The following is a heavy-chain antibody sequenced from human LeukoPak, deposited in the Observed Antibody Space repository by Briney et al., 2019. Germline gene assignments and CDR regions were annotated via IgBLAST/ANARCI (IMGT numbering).Heavy chain of an antibody. CDR1: GFSFNTYW. Sequence: GGSLRLSCAVSGFSFNTYWMTWVRQAPGKGLQWVASINKDGTEKYYVDSVKGRFTISRDNAKNSLYLQMNSLRAEDTAVYYCAREGLVVVPADPSYYYYYYMDVWGKGTTVTVSS. CDR2: INKDGTEK. CDR3: AREGLVVVPADPSYYYYYYMDV. J-gene: IGHJ6*03. D-gene: IGHD2-2*01. V-gene: IGHV3-7*01.